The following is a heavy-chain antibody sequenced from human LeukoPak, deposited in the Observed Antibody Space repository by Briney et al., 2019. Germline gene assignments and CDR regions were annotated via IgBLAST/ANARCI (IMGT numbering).Heavy chain of an antibody. Sequence: PGGSLRLSCAGSGFTFSIYAMSWVRQAPGKGLEWVSTISVSGDSTYHADSVKGRFTISRDNAKNSLYLQMNSLRAEDTAVYYCARSLGYYDSSGYYYLDYWGQGTLVTVSS. CDR2: ISVSGDST. CDR3: ARSLGYYDSSGYYYLDY. D-gene: IGHD3-22*01. CDR1: GFTFSIYA. V-gene: IGHV3-23*01. J-gene: IGHJ4*02.